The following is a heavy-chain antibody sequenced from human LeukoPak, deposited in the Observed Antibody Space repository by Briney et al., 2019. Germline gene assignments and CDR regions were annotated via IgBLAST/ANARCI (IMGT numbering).Heavy chain of an antibody. CDR3: ARGRAAAGPYYFDY. CDR1: GGSFSGYY. Sequence: RSSETLSLTCAVYGGSFSGYYWSWIRQPPGKGLEWIGEINHSGSTNCNPSLKSRVTISVDTSKNQFSLKLSSVTAADTAVYYCARGRAAAGPYYFDYWGQGTLVTVSS. J-gene: IGHJ4*02. D-gene: IGHD6-13*01. CDR2: INHSGST. V-gene: IGHV4-34*01.